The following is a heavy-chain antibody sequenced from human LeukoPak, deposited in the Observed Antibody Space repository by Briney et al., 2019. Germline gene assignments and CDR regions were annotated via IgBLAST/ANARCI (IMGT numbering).Heavy chain of an antibody. CDR2: ISGSGGNT. CDR1: GFTFGSYA. D-gene: IGHD3-16*02. Sequence: PGGSLRLSCAASGFTFGSYAMSWVRQAPGKGLELVSGISGSGGNTYHADSVKGRFTISRDNSRNTLYLQMNSLRAEDTAVYYCAKDLYPYYDYVWGSYRYNFFDYWGQGTLVTVSS. CDR3: AKDLYPYYDYVWGSYRYNFFDY. V-gene: IGHV3-23*01. J-gene: IGHJ4*02.